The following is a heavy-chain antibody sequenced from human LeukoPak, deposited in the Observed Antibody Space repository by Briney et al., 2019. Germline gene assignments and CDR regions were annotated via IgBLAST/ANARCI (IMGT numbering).Heavy chain of an antibody. V-gene: IGHV4-61*02. CDR3: AREGLAMVRGVLPKEAWGWFDP. D-gene: IGHD3-10*01. CDR1: GGSISSSSYY. Sequence: PSETLSLTCTVSGGSISSSSYYWSWIRQPAGKGLEWIGRIYKSGSTYYNPSLKSRVTISVDTPKNQFSLKLSSVTAADTAVYYCAREGLAMVRGVLPKEAWGWFDPWGQGTLVTVSS. CDR2: IYKSGST. J-gene: IGHJ5*02.